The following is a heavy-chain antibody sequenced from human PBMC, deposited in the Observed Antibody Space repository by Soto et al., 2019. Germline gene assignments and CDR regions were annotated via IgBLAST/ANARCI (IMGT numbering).Heavy chain of an antibody. CDR3: ARYRNAAGSDY. CDR1: GFTFSDFY. J-gene: IGHJ4*02. D-gene: IGHD1-1*01. V-gene: IGHV3-11*01. Sequence: QVQLVESGGGLVKPGGSLRLSCAASGFTFSDFYMSWIRQAPGKGLEWISYISGGSTNIFSADSVKGRFTVSRDNAMNWVYLQMESLRAEDTAVYYCARYRNAAGSDYWGQGTLVTVSS. CDR2: ISGGSTNI.